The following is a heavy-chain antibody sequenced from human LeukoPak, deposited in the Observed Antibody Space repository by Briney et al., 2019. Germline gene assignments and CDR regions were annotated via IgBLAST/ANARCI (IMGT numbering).Heavy chain of an antibody. CDR2: INHSGST. Sequence: PSETLSLTCAVYGGSFSGYYWSWIRQPPGKGLEWIGEINHSGSTNYNPSLKSRVTISVDTSKNQFSLKLSSVTAADTAVYYCARDGTGDRYYYYYGMDVWGQGTTVTVSS. CDR1: GGSFSGYY. V-gene: IGHV4-34*01. D-gene: IGHD7-27*01. J-gene: IGHJ6*02. CDR3: ARDGTGDRYYYYYGMDV.